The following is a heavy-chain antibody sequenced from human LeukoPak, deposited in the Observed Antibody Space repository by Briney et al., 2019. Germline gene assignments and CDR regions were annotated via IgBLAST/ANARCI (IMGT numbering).Heavy chain of an antibody. J-gene: IGHJ4*02. D-gene: IGHD1-1*01. CDR2: IYHSGST. Sequence: PSQTLSLTCAVSGGSISSGGYSWSWIRQPPGKGLEWIGYIYHSGSTYYNPSLKSRVTISVDASKNQFSLKLSSVTAADTAVYYCARHTTRKLNFDYWGQGTLVTVSS. CDR3: ARHTTRKLNFDY. CDR1: GGSISSGGYS. V-gene: IGHV4-30-2*02.